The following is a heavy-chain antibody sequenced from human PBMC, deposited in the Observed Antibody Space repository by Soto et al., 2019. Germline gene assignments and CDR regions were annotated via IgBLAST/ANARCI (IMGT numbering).Heavy chain of an antibody. J-gene: IGHJ5*02. Sequence: PSETLSLTCTFSGFSLSSGFYYLRWIRPHPGKGLEWIGYIYYSGSTYYNPSLKSRVTISVDTSKNQFSLKLSSVTAADTAVYYCARFNNEIDSSGYPNAPWGQGTLVTVS. CDR3: ARFNNEIDSSGYPNAP. CDR2: IYYSGST. D-gene: IGHD3-22*01. CDR1: GFSLSSGFYY. V-gene: IGHV4-31*03.